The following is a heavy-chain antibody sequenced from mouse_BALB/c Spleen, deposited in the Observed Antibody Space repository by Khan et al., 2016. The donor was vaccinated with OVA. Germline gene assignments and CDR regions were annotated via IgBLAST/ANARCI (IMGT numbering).Heavy chain of an antibody. CDR1: GYSFTNYG. CDR3: ARPPYFSYVMGY. J-gene: IGHJ4*01. CDR2: INTYTGEP. D-gene: IGHD2-10*01. V-gene: IGHV9-3-1*01. Sequence: QIQLVQSGPEVKKPGETVKISCKASGYSFTNYGMNWVRQAPGKGLKWMGWINTYTGEPTYADDFKGRFAFSLETSASTAYLQINNLKNEDTATYFCARPPYFSYVMGYWGQGTSVTVSS.